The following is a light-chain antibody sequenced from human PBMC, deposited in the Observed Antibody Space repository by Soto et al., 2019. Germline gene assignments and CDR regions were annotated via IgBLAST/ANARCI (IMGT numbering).Light chain of an antibody. CDR1: HQVISVF. V-gene: IGKV3-20*01. J-gene: IGKJ5*01. CDR2: GAS. CDR3: QKYGDSPSS. Sequence: LLGSPGVMYLTKRERVKLYCRVSHQVISVFLAWYQRKPGQAPQLLIYGASTRATGIPDRFSGSGSGTDFTLTISRLEPEDVAVYDCQKYGDSPSSFGERT.